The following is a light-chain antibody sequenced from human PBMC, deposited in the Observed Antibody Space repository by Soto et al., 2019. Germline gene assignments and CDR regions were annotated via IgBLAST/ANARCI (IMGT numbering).Light chain of an antibody. V-gene: IGKV1-5*03. CDR1: QNINTW. Sequence: DIQMTQSPSALSASVGDRVTITCRASQNINTWLAWYQQKAGKAPKVLIYKASSLESGVPSRFSGSGSGTEFTLTISSLQPDDFATYYCQLYNSYFGGGTKVEIK. CDR3: QLYNSY. CDR2: KAS. J-gene: IGKJ4*01.